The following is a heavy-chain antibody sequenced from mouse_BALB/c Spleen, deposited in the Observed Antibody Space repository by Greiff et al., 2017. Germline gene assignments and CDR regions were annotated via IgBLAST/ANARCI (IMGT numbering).Heavy chain of an antibody. Sequence: VKLMESGPGLVAPSQSLSITCTVSGFSLTSYGVHWVRQPPGKGLEWLGVIWAGGSSNYNSALMSRLSISKDNSKSQVFLKMNSLQTDDTAMYYCARDWDGEYYFDYWGQGTTLTVSS. CDR3: ARDWDGEYYFDY. CDR1: GFSLTSYG. D-gene: IGHD4-1*01. J-gene: IGHJ2*01. CDR2: IWAGGSS. V-gene: IGHV2-9*02.